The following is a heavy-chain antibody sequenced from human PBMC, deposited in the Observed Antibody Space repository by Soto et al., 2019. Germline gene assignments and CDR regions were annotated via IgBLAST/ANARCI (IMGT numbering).Heavy chain of an antibody. V-gene: IGHV5-51*01. J-gene: IGHJ4*02. CDR2: IYPGDSDT. CDR3: ARVEERYGYPD. D-gene: IGHD5-12*01. CDR1: GYSFTSYW. Sequence: GESLKISCKGSGYSFTSYWIGWVRQMPGKGREWMGIIYPGDSDTRYSPSFQGQVTISADKSISAAYLQWSSLKASDTAMYYCARVEERYGYPDWGQGTLVTVSS.